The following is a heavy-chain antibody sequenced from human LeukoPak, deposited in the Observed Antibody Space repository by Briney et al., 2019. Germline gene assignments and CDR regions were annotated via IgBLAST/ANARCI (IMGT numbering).Heavy chain of an antibody. V-gene: IGHV4-34*01. Sequence: SETLSLTCAVYGWPLSGYLWSWIRQSPGKGLEWIGEINHAGSITYNPSLKSRVIVSRETSRKQFSLKLSSVTAADTAVYYCTVNYDFCGGQGTLVTVSS. CDR3: TVNYDFC. D-gene: IGHD3-3*01. CDR1: GWPLSGYL. J-gene: IGHJ4*02. CDR2: INHAGSI.